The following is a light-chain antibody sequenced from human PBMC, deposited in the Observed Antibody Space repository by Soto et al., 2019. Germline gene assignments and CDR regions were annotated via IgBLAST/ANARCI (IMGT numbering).Light chain of an antibody. CDR1: QSIISW. V-gene: IGKV1-5*01. CDR2: DAS. Sequence: DIQMTQSPSTLSASVGDRVTITCRASQSIISWLAWYQQKPGKAPKLLIYDASSLESGVPSRFSGSGSGTGFRSPIIDLLQKVYACRHCQEHKHYLRLFGQASKVEI. CDR3: QEHKHYLRL. J-gene: IGKJ1*01.